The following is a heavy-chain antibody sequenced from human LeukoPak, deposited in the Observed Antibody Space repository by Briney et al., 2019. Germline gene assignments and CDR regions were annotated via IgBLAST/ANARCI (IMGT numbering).Heavy chain of an antibody. CDR1: GFTFSSHGIN. J-gene: IGHJ4*02. CDR3: AREWANSFDY. V-gene: IGHV4-39*07. CDR2: IYYSGST. D-gene: IGHD1-26*01. Sequence: GSLRLSCAASGFTFSSHGINWVRQPPGKGLEWIGSIYYSGSTYYNPSLKSRVTISVDTSKNQFSLKLSSVTAADTAVYYCAREWANSFDYWGQGTLVTVSS.